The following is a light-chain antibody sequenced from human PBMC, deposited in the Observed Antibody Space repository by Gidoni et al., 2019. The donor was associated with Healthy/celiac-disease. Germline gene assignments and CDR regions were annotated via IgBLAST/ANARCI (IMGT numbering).Light chain of an antibody. CDR1: QSVLYSSNNKTY. Sequence: DIVVTQSLDSLSVSLGERATINSKSSQSVLYSSNNKTYLAWYQQKPGQPPKLLIYWASTRESGVPERFSGSGSGTDFTLTISSLQAEDVAVYYCQQYYSTPLTFGGGTKVEIK. CDR2: WAS. CDR3: QQYYSTPLT. J-gene: IGKJ4*02. V-gene: IGKV4-1*01.